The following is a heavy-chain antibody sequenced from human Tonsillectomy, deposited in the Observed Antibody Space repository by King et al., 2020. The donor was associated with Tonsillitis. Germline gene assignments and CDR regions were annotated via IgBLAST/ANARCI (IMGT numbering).Heavy chain of an antibody. Sequence: VQLVESGGGVVQPGGSLRLSCAASGFTFSSYGMHWVRQAPGKGLEGVAFIRYDGSNKYYADSVKGRFTISRDNSKNTLYLQMNSLRAEDTAVYYCAKDGGEQWLVRASYYFDYWGQGTLVTVSS. D-gene: IGHD6-19*01. CDR1: GFTFSSYG. V-gene: IGHV3-30*02. CDR2: IRYDGSNK. J-gene: IGHJ4*02. CDR3: AKDGGEQWLVRASYYFDY.